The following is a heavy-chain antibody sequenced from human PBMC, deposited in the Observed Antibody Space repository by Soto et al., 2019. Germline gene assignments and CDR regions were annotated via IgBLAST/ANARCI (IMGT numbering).Heavy chain of an antibody. D-gene: IGHD5-12*01. CDR2: IYYSGST. Sequence: KPSETLSLTCTVSGGSVSIGSYYWSWIRHPPGKGLEWIGYIYYSGSTNYNPSLKSRVTISVDTSKNQFSLKLSSVTAADTAVYYCARDRSKRGYSGYDSREFDYWGQGTLVTVSS. V-gene: IGHV4-61*01. CDR3: ARDRSKRGYSGYDSREFDY. CDR1: GGSVSIGSYY. J-gene: IGHJ4*02.